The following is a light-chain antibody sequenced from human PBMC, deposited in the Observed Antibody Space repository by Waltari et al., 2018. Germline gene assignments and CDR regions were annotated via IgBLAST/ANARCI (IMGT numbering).Light chain of an antibody. V-gene: IGKV3-15*01. J-gene: IGKJ1*01. CDR3: QQYNNWPPGT. Sequence: ETVVTQSPATLSMSPGERATLSCRTSQTIGTSLAWYQQRPGQAPRLLIYRASTRATGIPDWFSGSGSETEFTLTISSLQSEDIAVYYCQQYNNWPPGTFGQGTKVEI. CDR2: RAS. CDR1: QTIGTS.